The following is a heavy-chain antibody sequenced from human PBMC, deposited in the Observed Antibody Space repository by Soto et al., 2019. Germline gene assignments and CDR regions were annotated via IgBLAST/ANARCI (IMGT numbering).Heavy chain of an antibody. D-gene: IGHD4-4*01. CDR1: GGSISSGDYY. V-gene: IGHV4-30-4*01. J-gene: IGHJ6*02. Sequence: SETLSLTCTVSGGSISSGDYYWSCIRQPPGKGLEWIGYIYYSGSTYYNPSLKSRVTISVDTSKNQFSLKLSSVTAADTAVYYCARALYSSFPRYYYYGMDVWGQGTTVTVSS. CDR2: IYYSGST. CDR3: ARALYSSFPRYYYYGMDV.